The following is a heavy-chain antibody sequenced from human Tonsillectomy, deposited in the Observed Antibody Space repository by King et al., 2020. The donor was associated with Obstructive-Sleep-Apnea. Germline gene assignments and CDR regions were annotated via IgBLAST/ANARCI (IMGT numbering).Heavy chain of an antibody. V-gene: IGHV3-7*01. Sequence: VQLVESGGGLVQPGGSLRLSFAASGFTFSSYWMTWVRQAPGKGLEWVANIKEDGSEKYYVDSGKGRFTISRDNAKSSLYLQMNSLRAEDTAVYYCARNDWFDPWGQGTLVTVSS. CDR1: GFTFSSYW. CDR2: IKEDGSEK. CDR3: ARNDWFDP. J-gene: IGHJ5*02.